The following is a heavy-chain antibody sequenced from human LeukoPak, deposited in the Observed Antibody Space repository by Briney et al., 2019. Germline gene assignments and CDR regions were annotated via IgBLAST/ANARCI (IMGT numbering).Heavy chain of an antibody. CDR3: AGGVLGRYDY. V-gene: IGHV4-38-2*01. J-gene: IGHJ4*02. CDR2: IYHSGST. Sequence: PSETLSLTCAVSGYSISSGYYWGWIRQPPGKGLEWIGSIYHSGSTYYNPSLKSRVTISVDTSKNQFSLKLSSVTATDTAVYYCAGGVLGRYDYWGQGILVTVSS. CDR1: GYSISSGYY. D-gene: IGHD2-8*02.